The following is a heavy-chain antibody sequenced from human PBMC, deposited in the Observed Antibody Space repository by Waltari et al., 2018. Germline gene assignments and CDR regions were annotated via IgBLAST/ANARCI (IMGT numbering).Heavy chain of an antibody. CDR2: INHSGRT. Sequence: QVQLQQWGAGLLKPSETLSLPCAVYGWSFSGYYWSWIRQPQGKGLEWIGEINHSGRTNYNPSLKSRVTISVNTSKNQFSLKLSSVTAAETAVYYCARDRNGYDFWSGHFDYWGQGTLVTVSS. CDR1: GWSFSGYY. D-gene: IGHD3-3*01. V-gene: IGHV4-34*01. CDR3: ARDRNGYDFWSGHFDY. J-gene: IGHJ4*02.